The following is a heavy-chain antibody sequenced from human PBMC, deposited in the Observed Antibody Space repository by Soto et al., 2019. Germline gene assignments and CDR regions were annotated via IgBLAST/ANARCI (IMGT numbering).Heavy chain of an antibody. V-gene: IGHV4-59*01. CDR2: IYYSGSP. CDR3: GRSVFP. J-gene: IGHJ5*02. Sequence: SETLSLTCLVSGDSISPYYLTWIRQPPGKGLEWIGHIYYSGSPNYNPSLKSRVTISVDTSKSQFSLKLSSVTAADTAVYYCGRSVFPWGQGTLVTVSS. CDR1: GDSISPYY.